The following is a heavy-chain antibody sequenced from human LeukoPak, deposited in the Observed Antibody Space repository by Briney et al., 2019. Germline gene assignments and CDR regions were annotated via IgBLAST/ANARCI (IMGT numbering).Heavy chain of an antibody. CDR1: WYSLYKICH. CDR2: FYYSGTT. Sequence: PSETLSLPLTVSWYSLYKICHWRWIRAPPGEGVEWIGFFYYSGTTNYNPSLKSRVTISVDTSKNQFSLKLSSMTAADTAVYYCARGALLWFGDRMEYYFDYWGQGTLLTASS. CDR3: ARGALLWFGDRMEYYFDY. V-gene: IGHV4-59*01. D-gene: IGHD3-10*01. J-gene: IGHJ4*02.